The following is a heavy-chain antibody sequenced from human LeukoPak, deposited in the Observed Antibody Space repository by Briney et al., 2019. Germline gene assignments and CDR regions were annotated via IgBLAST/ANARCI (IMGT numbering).Heavy chain of an antibody. J-gene: IGHJ6*03. V-gene: IGHV4-34*01. CDR2: INHSGST. D-gene: IGHD6-13*01. Sequence: SETLSLTYAVYGGSFSGYYWSWIRQPPGKGLEWSGEINHSGSTNYNPSLKSRVTISVDTSKNQFSLKLSSVTAADTAVYYCARLSGSWDYYYYYYMDVWGKGTTVTISS. CDR3: ARLSGSWDYYYYYYMDV. CDR1: GGSFSGYY.